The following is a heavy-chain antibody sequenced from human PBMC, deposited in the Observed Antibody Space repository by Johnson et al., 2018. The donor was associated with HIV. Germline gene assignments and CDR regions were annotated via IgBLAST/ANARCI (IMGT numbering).Heavy chain of an antibody. Sequence: MLLVESGGGVVQPGRSLRLSCAASGFTFSSYAMHWVRQAPGKGLEWVANIKQDGSEKYYVDSVKGRFTISRDNAKNSLYLQMNSLRAEDTAVYYCAKDNIVVVSRDAFDIWGQGTMVTVSS. V-gene: IGHV3-7*01. D-gene: IGHD2-15*01. CDR3: AKDNIVVVSRDAFDI. CDR2: IKQDGSEK. J-gene: IGHJ3*02. CDR1: GFTFSSYA.